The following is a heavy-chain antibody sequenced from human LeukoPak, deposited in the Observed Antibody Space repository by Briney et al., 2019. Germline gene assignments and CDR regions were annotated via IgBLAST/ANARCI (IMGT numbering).Heavy chain of an antibody. CDR3: ARVRNVGSRPFDY. Sequence: GGSLRLSCAASGLTFSSYWMHWVRQAPGKGLVWVSRINSDGSSTSYADSVKGRFTISRDNAKNTLYLQMNSLRAEDTAVYYCARVRNVGSRPFDYWGQGTLVTVSS. J-gene: IGHJ4*02. CDR2: INSDGSST. CDR1: GLTFSSYW. D-gene: IGHD1-26*01. V-gene: IGHV3-74*01.